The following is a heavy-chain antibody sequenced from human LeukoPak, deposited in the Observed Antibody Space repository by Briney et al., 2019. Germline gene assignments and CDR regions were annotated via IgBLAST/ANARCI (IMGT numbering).Heavy chain of an antibody. CDR1: GYTFTSYP. J-gene: IGHJ4*02. CDR3: ARGYDYGDYVGDFDY. Sequence: ASVKVSCKASGYTFTSYPISWVRQAPGQGLEWMGWITTYNGNTKYAQKLQGRVTMTTDTSTSTVYMDLRGLRSDDTAVYYCARGYDYGDYVGDFDYWGQGTLVTVSS. D-gene: IGHD4-17*01. CDR2: ITTYNGNT. V-gene: IGHV1-18*01.